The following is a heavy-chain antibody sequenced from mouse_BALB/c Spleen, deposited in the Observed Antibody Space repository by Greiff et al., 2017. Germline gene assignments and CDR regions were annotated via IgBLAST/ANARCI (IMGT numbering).Heavy chain of an antibody. D-gene: IGHD1-1*01. J-gene: IGHJ1*01. CDR3: ARGIETGYGSSHKYFDV. CDR2: ISSGGSYT. Sequence: EVQGVESGGGLVKPGGSLKLSCAASGFTFSSYAMSWVRQSPEKRLEWVAEISSGGSYTYHPDTVTGRFTISRDNAKNTLYLEMSSLRSEDTAMYYCARGIETGYGSSHKYFDVWGAGTTVTVSS. CDR1: GFTFSSYA. V-gene: IGHV5-9-4*01.